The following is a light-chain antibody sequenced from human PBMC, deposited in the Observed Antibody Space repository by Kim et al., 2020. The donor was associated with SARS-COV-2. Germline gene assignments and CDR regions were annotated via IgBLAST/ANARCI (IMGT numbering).Light chain of an antibody. Sequence: SYELTQPVSVSVAPGKTARITCDGNNIGNKHVHWYQQKAGQAPLLVISDDSDRPSGIPERFSGSNSGNTATLTISGVEAGDEADYFCQVWDNSGDHPVFGGGTQLTVL. CDR3: QVWDNSGDHPV. CDR1: NIGNKH. CDR2: DDS. J-gene: IGLJ3*02. V-gene: IGLV3-21*04.